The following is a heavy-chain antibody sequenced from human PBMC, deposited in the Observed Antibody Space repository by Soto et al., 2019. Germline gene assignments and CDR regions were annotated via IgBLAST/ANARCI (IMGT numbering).Heavy chain of an antibody. Sequence: PSETLSLTCTVSGGSISSYYWSWIRQSAGKGLEWIGRIYTSGSTNYNPSLKSRVTMSVDTSKNQFSLKLSSVTAADTAVYYCARDTGYCSGGSCPGPHWFDPWGQGTLVTVSS. CDR2: IYTSGST. J-gene: IGHJ5*02. CDR1: GGSISSYY. D-gene: IGHD2-15*01. CDR3: ARDTGYCSGGSCPGPHWFDP. V-gene: IGHV4-4*07.